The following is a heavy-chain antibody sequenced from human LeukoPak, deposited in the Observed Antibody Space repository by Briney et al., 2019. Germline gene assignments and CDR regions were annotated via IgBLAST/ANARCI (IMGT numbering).Heavy chain of an antibody. CDR2: INPYSGGT. Sequence: ASVKVSCKASGYTFTGYYMHWVRQARGQGLEWMGWINPYSGGTNYAQKFQGRVTMTRDTSISTAYMELSRLRSDDTAVYYCARGRLYCSGGSCYQVGNYFDYWGQGTLVTVSS. J-gene: IGHJ4*02. D-gene: IGHD2-15*01. CDR3: ARGRLYCSGGSCYQVGNYFDY. V-gene: IGHV1-2*02. CDR1: GYTFTGYY.